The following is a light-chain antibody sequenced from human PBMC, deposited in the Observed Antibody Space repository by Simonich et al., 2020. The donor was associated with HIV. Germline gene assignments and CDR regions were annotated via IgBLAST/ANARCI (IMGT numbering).Light chain of an antibody. V-gene: IGKV1-5*03. CDR3: LQDYNYWT. Sequence: DIQMTQSPSTLSASVGDRVTITCRASESISSWLAWYQQKSGKAPKLLIYKASSLKSGVPSRFSGSGSGTEFTLTISSLQPDDFATYYCLQDYNYWTFGQGTKVEIK. CDR1: ESISSW. CDR2: KAS. J-gene: IGKJ1*01.